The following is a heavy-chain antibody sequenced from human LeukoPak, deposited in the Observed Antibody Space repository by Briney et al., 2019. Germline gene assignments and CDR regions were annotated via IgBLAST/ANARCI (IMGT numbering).Heavy chain of an antibody. D-gene: IGHD3-9*01. CDR2: IRYDGSNK. J-gene: IGHJ4*02. CDR3: ARVNDYDILTGYYSALDY. V-gene: IGHV3-30*02. CDR1: GFTFSSYG. Sequence: GGSLRLSCAASGFTFSSYGMHWVRQAPGKGLEWVAFIRYDGSNKYYADSVKGRFTISRDNSKNTLYPQMNSLRAEDTAVYYCARVNDYDILTGYYSALDYWGQGTLVTVSS.